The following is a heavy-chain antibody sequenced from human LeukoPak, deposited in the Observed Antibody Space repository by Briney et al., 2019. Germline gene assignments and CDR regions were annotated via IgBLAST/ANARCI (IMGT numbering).Heavy chain of an antibody. CDR3: ARDATYSRGFDP. CDR1: GFTFSSYS. J-gene: IGHJ5*02. V-gene: IGHV3-21*01. D-gene: IGHD5-12*01. CDR2: ISSSSSYI. Sequence: GGSLRLSCAASGFTFSSYSMNWVRQAPEKGREWVSSISSSSSYIYYADSVKGRFTISRDNAKNSLYLQMNSLRAEDTAVYYCARDATYSRGFDPWGQGTLVTVSS.